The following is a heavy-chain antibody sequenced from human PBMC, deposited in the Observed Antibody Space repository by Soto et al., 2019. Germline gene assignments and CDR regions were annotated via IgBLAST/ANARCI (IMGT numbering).Heavy chain of an antibody. CDR2: IIPIFGTA. V-gene: IGHV1-69*13. D-gene: IGHD2-15*01. CDR1: GGTFSSYA. CDR3: ARAPAASPDWFDS. Sequence: RASVKVSCKASGGTFSSYAISWVRQAPGQGLEWMGGIIPIFGTANYAQKFQGRVTITADESTSTAYMELSSLRSEDTAVYYCARAPAASPDWFDSWGQGTLVTVSS. J-gene: IGHJ5*01.